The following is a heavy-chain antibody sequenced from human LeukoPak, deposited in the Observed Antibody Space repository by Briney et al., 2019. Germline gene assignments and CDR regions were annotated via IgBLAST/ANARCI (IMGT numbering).Heavy chain of an antibody. Sequence: GESLKISCKGSGYTFTSYGISWVRQAPGQGLEWMGWISAYNGNTNYAQKLQGRVTMTTDTSTSTAYMELRSLRSDDTAVYYCATSQAITGTIYPLWYFDYWGQGTLVTVSS. CDR2: ISAYNGNT. J-gene: IGHJ4*02. CDR1: GYTFTSYG. V-gene: IGHV1-18*01. CDR3: ATSQAITGTIYPLWYFDY. D-gene: IGHD1-20*01.